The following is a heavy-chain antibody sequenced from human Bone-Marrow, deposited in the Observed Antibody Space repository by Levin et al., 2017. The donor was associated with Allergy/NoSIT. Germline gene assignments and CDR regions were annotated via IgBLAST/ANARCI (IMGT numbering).Heavy chain of an antibody. Sequence: SQTLSLTCTVSGGSISSSSYYWGWIRQPPGKGLEWIGSIYYSGSTYYNPSLKSRVTISVDTSKNQFSLKLSSVTAADTAVYYCARQRPIDSIAPTHPHYWYFDLWGRGTLVTVSS. D-gene: IGHD6-6*01. V-gene: IGHV4-39*01. CDR3: ARQRPIDSIAPTHPHYWYFDL. CDR1: GGSISSSSYY. CDR2: IYYSGST. J-gene: IGHJ2*01.